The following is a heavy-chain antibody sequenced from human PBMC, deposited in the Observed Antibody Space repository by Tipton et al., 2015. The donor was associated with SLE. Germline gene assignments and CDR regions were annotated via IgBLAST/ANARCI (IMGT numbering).Heavy chain of an antibody. V-gene: IGHV4-4*07. Sequence: TLSLTCTVSGGSINTDYWSWIRQPAGKGLEWLGRIHFTGSTYYNPSPSSRLTMSVDTSKNQFSLKLTSVTAADTAVYYCARERDGDDCWGQGTLVTVSS. CDR2: IHFTGST. D-gene: IGHD5-24*01. CDR3: ARERDGDDC. CDR1: GGSINTDY. J-gene: IGHJ4*02.